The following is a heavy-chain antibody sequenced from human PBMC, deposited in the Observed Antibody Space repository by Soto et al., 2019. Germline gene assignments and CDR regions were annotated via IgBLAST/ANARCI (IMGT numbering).Heavy chain of an antibody. CDR2: IKSKTDGGTT. CDR1: GFTSSNAW. Sequence: PGGSLRLSCAASGFTSSNAWMNWVRQAPGKGLEWVGRIKSKTDGGTTDYAAPVKGRFTISRDDSKNTLYLQMNSLKTEDTAVYYCTTTSYDILTGGLNDYWGQGTLVTVSS. J-gene: IGHJ4*02. V-gene: IGHV3-15*07. D-gene: IGHD3-9*01. CDR3: TTTSYDILTGGLNDY.